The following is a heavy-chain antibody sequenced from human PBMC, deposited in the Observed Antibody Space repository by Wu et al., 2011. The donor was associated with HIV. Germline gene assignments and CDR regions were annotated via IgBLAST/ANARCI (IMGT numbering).Heavy chain of an antibody. CDR3: RVAGYYDKSSDVFDI. V-gene: IGHV1-2*02. J-gene: IGHJ3*02. CDR2: ISPNSGGT. D-gene: IGHD3-16*01. Sequence: QVQLVQSGAEVKEPGASVKVSCKTSGYALTGYYLHWVRQAPGQGLEWMGWISPNSGGTDYTQKFQGRVTMTRDTSIDTAYMELSRLRSDDTAFYYCRVAGYYDKSSDVFDIWGQGTMVSVSS. CDR1: GYALTGYY.